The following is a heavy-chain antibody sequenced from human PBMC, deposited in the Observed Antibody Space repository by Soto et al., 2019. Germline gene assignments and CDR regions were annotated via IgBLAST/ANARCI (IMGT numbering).Heavy chain of an antibody. V-gene: IGHV3-43*01. Sequence: PGGSLRLSCAASGFTFDDYTMHWVRQAPGKGLEWVSLISWDGGSPYYADSVKGRFTISRDNSKNSLYLQMNSLRTEDTALYYCAKDKNSYYYGMDVWGQGTTVTVSS. CDR2: ISWDGGSP. CDR1: GFTFDDYT. J-gene: IGHJ6*02. CDR3: AKDKNSYYYGMDV.